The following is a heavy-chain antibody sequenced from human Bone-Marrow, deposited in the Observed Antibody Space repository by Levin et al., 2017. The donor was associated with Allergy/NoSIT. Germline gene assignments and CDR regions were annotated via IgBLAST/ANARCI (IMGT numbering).Heavy chain of an antibody. CDR2: ISYDGMQT. V-gene: IGHV3-30*04. D-gene: IGHD1-14*01. CDR3: ARGGVELATTINISPGFFDY. CDR1: GFTFSYYA. J-gene: IGHJ4*02. Sequence: PGGSLRLSCVASGFTFSYYAMHWVRQAPGKGLEWVAAISYDGMQTYYEDSVKGRFTMSRDNSDNMLYLQMTGLRADDTAMYYCARGGVELATTINISPGFFDYWGQGALVTISS.